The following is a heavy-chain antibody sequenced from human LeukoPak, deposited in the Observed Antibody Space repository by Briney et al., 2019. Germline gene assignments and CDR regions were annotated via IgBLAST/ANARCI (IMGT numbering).Heavy chain of an antibody. CDR3: ARIPRPPASNYYYYYMDV. D-gene: IGHD4-11*01. Sequence: SETLSLTCTVSGGSISSYYWSWIRQPPGKGLEWIGYIYYSGSTNYNPSLKSRVTISVDTSKNQFSLKLSSVTAADTAVYYCARIPRPPASNYYYYYMDVWGKGTTVTVSS. J-gene: IGHJ6*03. V-gene: IGHV4-59*01. CDR2: IYYSGST. CDR1: GGSISSYY.